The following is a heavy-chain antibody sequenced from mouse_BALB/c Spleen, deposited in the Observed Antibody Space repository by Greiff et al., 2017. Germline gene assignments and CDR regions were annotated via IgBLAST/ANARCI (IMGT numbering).Heavy chain of an antibody. CDR3: ASYDGYYVYYFDY. J-gene: IGHJ2*01. CDR1: GYTFSSYW. D-gene: IGHD2-3*01. CDR2: ILPGSGST. V-gene: IGHV1-9*01. Sequence: VQLQESGAELMKPGASVKISCKATGYTFSSYWIEWVKQRPGHGLEWIGEILPGSGSTNYNDKFKGKATFTADTSSNTAYMQLSSLTSEDSAVYYCASYDGYYVYYFDYWGQGTTLTVSS.